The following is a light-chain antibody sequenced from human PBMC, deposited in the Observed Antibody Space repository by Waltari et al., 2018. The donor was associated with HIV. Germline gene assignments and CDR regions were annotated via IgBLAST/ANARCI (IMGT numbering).Light chain of an antibody. CDR3: SSYSSSSTWV. CDR2: EVT. V-gene: IGLV2-18*02. Sequence: QSALTQPPSVSGSPGQSVTISCTGTSSDVGSYNRVSWYQQPPGPAPKLMIYEVTNRPSGVPDRFSGSKSGNTASLTISGLQAEDEAHYYCSSYSSSSTWVFGGGTKLTVL. J-gene: IGLJ3*02. CDR1: SSDVGSYNR.